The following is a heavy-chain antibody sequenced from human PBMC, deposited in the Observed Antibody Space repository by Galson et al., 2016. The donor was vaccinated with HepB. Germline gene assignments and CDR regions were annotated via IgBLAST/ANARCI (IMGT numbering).Heavy chain of an antibody. V-gene: IGHV4-39*07. CDR1: GGSISSSNYY. Sequence: ETLSLTCSVSGGSISSSNYYWGWIRQPPGKGLEWIATVYYSGTTYYNPSLRSRVTISVDPSKKQFSLKPSSVTAADTAVYYCARDVGYDSSGFHHYFDYWGQGTLVTVSS. J-gene: IGHJ4*02. D-gene: IGHD3-22*01. CDR2: VYYSGTT. CDR3: ARDVGYDSSGFHHYFDY.